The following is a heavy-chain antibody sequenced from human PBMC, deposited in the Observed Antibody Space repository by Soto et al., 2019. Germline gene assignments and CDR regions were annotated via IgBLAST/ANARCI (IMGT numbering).Heavy chain of an antibody. V-gene: IGHV1-2*04. CDR1: GYSFTGYY. Sequence: ASVKVSCKASGYSFTGYYMHWVRQAPGQGLEWMGWINPNSGGTNYAQKFQGWVTMTTDTSISTAYMELSSLRSEDTAVYYCAGYYYGSGSYLTVYYYYMDVWGKGTTVTVSS. CDR2: INPNSGGT. D-gene: IGHD3-10*01. CDR3: AGYYYGSGSYLTVYYYYMDV. J-gene: IGHJ6*03.